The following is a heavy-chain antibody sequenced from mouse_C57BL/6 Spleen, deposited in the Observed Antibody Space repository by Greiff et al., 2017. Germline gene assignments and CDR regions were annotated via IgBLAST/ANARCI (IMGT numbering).Heavy chain of an antibody. Sequence: EVKLVESGPGMVKPSQSLSLTCTVTGYSITSGYDWHWIRHFPGNKLEWMGYISYSGSTNYNPSLKSRISITHDTSKNHFFLKLNSVTTEDTATYYCARRDYYGYFDYWGQGTTLTVSS. V-gene: IGHV3-1*01. CDR3: ARRDYYGYFDY. J-gene: IGHJ2*01. CDR2: ISYSGST. CDR1: GYSITSGYD. D-gene: IGHD1-1*01.